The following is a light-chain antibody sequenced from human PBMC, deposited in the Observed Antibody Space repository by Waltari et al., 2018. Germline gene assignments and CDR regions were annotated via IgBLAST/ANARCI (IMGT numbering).Light chain of an antibody. CDR3: YSAPDNSGV. CDR1: LLAKKY. J-gene: IGLJ3*02. Sequence: SYELTQPSSVSVSPGQTARITCSGDLLAKKYTRWFPQKPGQPPSLLITNDSTRPSGIPERFSGSNSGTTVTLTISGAQPGDEADYYCYSAPDNSGVFGGGTKLIVL. CDR2: NDS. V-gene: IGLV3-27*01.